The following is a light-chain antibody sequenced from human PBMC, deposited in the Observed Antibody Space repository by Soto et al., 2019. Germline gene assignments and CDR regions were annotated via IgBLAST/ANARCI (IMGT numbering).Light chain of an antibody. CDR2: DAS. CDR3: QQYNSYPA. Sequence: TQSPSTLSASVGDRVTITCRASQSISSWLAWYQQKPGKAPKLLIYDASSLESGVPSRFSGSGSGTEFTLTISSLQPDDFATYYCQQYNSYPAFGQGTKVEIK. V-gene: IGKV1-5*01. CDR1: QSISSW. J-gene: IGKJ1*01.